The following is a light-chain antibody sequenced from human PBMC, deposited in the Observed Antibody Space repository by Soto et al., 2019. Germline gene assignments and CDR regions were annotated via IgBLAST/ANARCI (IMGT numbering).Light chain of an antibody. V-gene: IGKV3-15*01. CDR3: QQSYTTPRIT. CDR2: GVS. Sequence: ERIMTQSPATLSVSPGESATLSCSASQSVSSNLAWYQQKPGQAPRLLIYGVSTRATGIPARFSGSGSGTDFTLTIRSLEPEDFAVYYCQQSYTTPRITCGQGTRREIK. CDR1: QSVSSN. J-gene: IGKJ5*01.